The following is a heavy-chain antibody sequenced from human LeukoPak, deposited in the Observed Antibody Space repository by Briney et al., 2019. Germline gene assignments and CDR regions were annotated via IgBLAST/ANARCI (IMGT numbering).Heavy chain of an antibody. V-gene: IGHV3-23*01. Sequence: GGSLRLSCAASGFTFSSYAMSWVRQAPGKGLEWVSVISGSGGSTYYADSVKGRFTISRDNSKNTLYVLMNSLRAEDTAVYYCAKEMSFYRITFGGDAFDIWGQGTMVTVSS. J-gene: IGHJ3*02. CDR1: GFTFSSYA. D-gene: IGHD3-16*01. CDR2: ISGSGGST. CDR3: AKEMSFYRITFGGDAFDI.